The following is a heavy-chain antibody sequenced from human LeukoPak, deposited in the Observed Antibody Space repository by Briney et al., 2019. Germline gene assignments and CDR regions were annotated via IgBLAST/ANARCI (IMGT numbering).Heavy chain of an antibody. Sequence: PSETLSLTCTVSGGSISSYYWSWIRQPPGKGLEWIGYIYYSGSTYYNPSLKSRVTISVDTSKNQFSLKLSSVTAADTAVYYCARAPLEGATTVLYYYGMDVWGQGTTVTVSS. CDR2: IYYSGST. J-gene: IGHJ6*02. V-gene: IGHV4-59*12. CDR1: GGSISSYY. CDR3: ARAPLEGATTVLYYYGMDV. D-gene: IGHD1-26*01.